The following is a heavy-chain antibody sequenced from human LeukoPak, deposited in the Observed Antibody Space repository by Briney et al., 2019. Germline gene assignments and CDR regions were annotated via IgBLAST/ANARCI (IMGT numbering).Heavy chain of an antibody. J-gene: IGHJ4*02. Sequence: GGSLRLSCAASRFTFSSYWMSWVRQAPGKGLEWVANIKEDASEKFYVDSVKGRFTISRDNAKNSLYLQMNSLRAEDTAVYYCARDAISGGGHDYWGQGTLVTVSS. D-gene: IGHD3-10*01. CDR1: RFTFSSYW. CDR2: IKEDASEK. CDR3: ARDAISGGGHDY. V-gene: IGHV3-7*01.